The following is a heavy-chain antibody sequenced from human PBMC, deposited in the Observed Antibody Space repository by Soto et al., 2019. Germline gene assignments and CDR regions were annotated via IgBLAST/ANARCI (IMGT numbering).Heavy chain of an antibody. CDR2: IRSKGYGGTT. D-gene: IGHD2-8*02. Sequence: LRLSCTGSGFTFGDFGMSWFRQAPGKGLEWLSFIRSKGYGGTTESAASVRGRFITSRDDSKSIAYLQMNSLRDDDTAVYYCARLGFCTDINCNHYFYYYAMDVWGQGTTVTVSS. V-gene: IGHV3-49*03. CDR1: GFTFGDFG. J-gene: IGHJ6*02. CDR3: ARLGFCTDINCNHYFYYYAMDV.